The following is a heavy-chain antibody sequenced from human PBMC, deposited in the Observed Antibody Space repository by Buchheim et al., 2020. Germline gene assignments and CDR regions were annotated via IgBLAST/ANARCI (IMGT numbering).Heavy chain of an antibody. D-gene: IGHD5/OR15-5a*01. CDR2: ISSDGSNE. CDR3: AKAVWHYWYIDF. V-gene: IGHV3-30*18. J-gene: IGHJ2*01. Sequence: QVQLVESGGGVVQPGRSLRLSCATSGFSFSSYGMHWVRQAPGKGLEWVAAISSDGSNEYYADSLKGRFTISRDNSKNTLYLQMNSLRAEDTAVYSCAKAVWHYWYIDFWGRGTL. CDR1: GFSFSSYG.